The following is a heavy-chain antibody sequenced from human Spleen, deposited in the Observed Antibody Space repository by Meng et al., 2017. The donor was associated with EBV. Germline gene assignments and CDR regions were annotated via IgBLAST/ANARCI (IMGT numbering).Heavy chain of an antibody. CDR1: GDAISGGCYC. D-gene: IGHD4-17*01. Sequence: QVQVYVARAVTAFKNLAPTWTVSGDAISGGCYCWSWIRQPPGKGLEWMSYIYHSGSFYYNPSLKRRVTISLDRSKNQFSLELNSVTAADTAVYYCARGIMTTVTTLFFFDSWGQGTLVTVSS. J-gene: IGHJ4*02. CDR2: IYHSGSF. CDR3: ARGIMTTVTTLFFFDS. V-gene: IGHV4-30-2*01.